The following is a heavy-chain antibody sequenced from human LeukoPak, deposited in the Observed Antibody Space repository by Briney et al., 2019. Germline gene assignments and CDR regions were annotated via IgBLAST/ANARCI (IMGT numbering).Heavy chain of an antibody. CDR1: GFTFNSYA. D-gene: IGHD3-10*01. CDR2: ISANGAKT. CDR3: AKGWSATMVMAAPGD. J-gene: IGHJ4*02. Sequence: GGSLRLSCAASGFTFNSYAMSWVRQAPGKGLEWVSGISANGAKTYYADSVKGRFTISRDNSKNTQSLQMNSLRAEDTALYYCAKGWSATMVMAAPGDWGQGALVTVSS. V-gene: IGHV3-23*01.